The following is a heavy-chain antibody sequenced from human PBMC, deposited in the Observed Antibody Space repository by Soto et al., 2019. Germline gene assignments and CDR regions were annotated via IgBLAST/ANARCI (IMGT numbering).Heavy chain of an antibody. CDR1: GGSISSGDYY. V-gene: IGHV4-30-4*01. CDR3: ARVPFYDSSGRSYYFDY. J-gene: IGHJ4*02. CDR2: IYYSGST. D-gene: IGHD3-22*01. Sequence: SETLSLTCTVFGGSISSGDYYWSWIRQPPGKGLEYIGYIYYSGSTYYNPSLKSRLTISMDMSKNQFSLKLNSVTAADTAVYYCARVPFYDSSGRSYYFDYWGQGTLVTVSS.